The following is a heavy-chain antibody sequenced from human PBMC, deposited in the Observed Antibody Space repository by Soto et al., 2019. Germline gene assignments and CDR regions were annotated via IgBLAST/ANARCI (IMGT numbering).Heavy chain of an antibody. CDR2: INHSGST. CDR3: ARVRGNIAARAGYMDV. J-gene: IGHJ6*03. V-gene: IGHV4-34*01. Sequence: PSETLSLTCAVYGGSFSGYYWSWIRQPPGKGLEWIGEINHSGSTNYNPSLKSRVTISVDTSKNQFSLKLSSVTAADTAVYYCARVRGNIAARAGYMDVWGKGTTVTVSS. CDR1: GGSFSGYY. D-gene: IGHD6-6*01.